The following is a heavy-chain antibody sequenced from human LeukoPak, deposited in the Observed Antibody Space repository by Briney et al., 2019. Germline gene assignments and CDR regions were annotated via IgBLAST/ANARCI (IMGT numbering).Heavy chain of an antibody. V-gene: IGHV4-59*12. Sequence: MPSETLSFTCTVSGGSISSYYWSWIRQPPGKGLEWIGYIYYSGSTNYNPSLKSRVTISVDTSKNQFSLKLSSVTAADTAVYYCARGRSMTGLFDYWGQGTLVTVSS. CDR2: IYYSGST. D-gene: IGHD2/OR15-2a*01. CDR1: GGSISSYY. CDR3: ARGRSMTGLFDY. J-gene: IGHJ4*02.